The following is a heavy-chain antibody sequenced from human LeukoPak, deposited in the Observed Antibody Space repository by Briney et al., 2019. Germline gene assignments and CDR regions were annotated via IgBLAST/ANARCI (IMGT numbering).Heavy chain of an antibody. D-gene: IGHD3-10*01. CDR1: GGSISSSAYH. CDR2: IHNSGST. V-gene: IGHV4-39*07. Sequence: SETLSLTCTVSGGSISSSAYHWGWIRQPPGKGLEWIGSIHNSGSTYYNPSLKSRVTISVRTSKNQFSLKLSSVTAVDTALYYCARESNYHGSGTGWFDPWGQGTLVTVSS. CDR3: ARESNYHGSGTGWFDP. J-gene: IGHJ5*02.